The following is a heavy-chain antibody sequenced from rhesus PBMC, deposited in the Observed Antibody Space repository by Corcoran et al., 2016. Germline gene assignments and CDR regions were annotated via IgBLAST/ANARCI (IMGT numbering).Heavy chain of an antibody. J-gene: IGHJ4*01. CDR1: GGSISSSY. CDR3: ARDVAAAGTGSPY. CDR2: IYGSGSST. D-gene: IGHD6-25*01. V-gene: IGHV4-169*02. Sequence: QLQLQESGPGLVKPSETLSVTCAVSGGSISSSYWSWIRQAPWKGLEWIGYIYGSGSSTNYNPSLQSRVTLSVETSKNQLSLKLSSVTTADTAVYYCARDVAAAGTGSPYWGQGVLVTVSS.